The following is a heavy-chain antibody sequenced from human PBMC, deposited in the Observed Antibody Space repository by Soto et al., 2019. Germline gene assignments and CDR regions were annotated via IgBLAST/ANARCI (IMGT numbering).Heavy chain of an antibody. J-gene: IGHJ3*01. Sequence: DVQLVESGGGLIQTGESLRLSCAAFGLTISGKKYVAWVRQAPGTGLEWVSALYDVDGSFYADSVTGRFTTSSDSSKTTVYLQMNDLRPDDTAVYYCATWHEREHAFDVWGQGTTVTISS. D-gene: IGHD1-1*01. CDR2: LYDVDGS. CDR3: ATWHEREHAFDV. CDR1: GLTISGKKY. V-gene: IGHV3-53*01.